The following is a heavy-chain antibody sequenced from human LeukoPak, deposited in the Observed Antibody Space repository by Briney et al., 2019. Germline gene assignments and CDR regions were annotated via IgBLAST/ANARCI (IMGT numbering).Heavy chain of an antibody. D-gene: IGHD2-2*02. CDR2: IIPILGTA. CDR1: GGTFSSYA. V-gene: IGHV1-69*05. Sequence: SVKVSCKASGGTFSSYAISWVRQAPGQGLEWMGGIIPILGTANYAQKFQGRVTITTDESTSTAYMELSSLRSEDTAVYYCARDQGCSSTSCYTFDYWGQGTLVTVSS. CDR3: ARDQGCSSTSCYTFDY. J-gene: IGHJ4*02.